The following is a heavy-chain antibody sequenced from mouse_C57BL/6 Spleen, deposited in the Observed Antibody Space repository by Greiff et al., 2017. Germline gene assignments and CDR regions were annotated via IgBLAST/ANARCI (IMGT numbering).Heavy chain of an antibody. D-gene: IGHD1-1*01. V-gene: IGHV1-55*01. J-gene: IGHJ3*01. Sequence: QVQLQQPGAELVKPGASVKMSCKASGYTFTSYWITWVKQRPGQGLEWIGDIYPGSGSTNYNEKFKSKATLTVDTSSSTAYMQLSSLTSEDSAVYYCARSGTYGSSLAYWGQGTPVTVSA. CDR1: GYTFTSYW. CDR2: IYPGSGST. CDR3: ARSGTYGSSLAY.